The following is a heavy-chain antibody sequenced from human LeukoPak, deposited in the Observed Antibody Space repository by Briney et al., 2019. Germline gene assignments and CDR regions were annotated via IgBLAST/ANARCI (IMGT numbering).Heavy chain of an antibody. CDR3: ARDYHLDY. CDR2: INHSGST. D-gene: IGHD3-3*01. J-gene: IGHJ4*02. CDR1: GGSISSYY. Sequence: SETLSLTCTVSGGSISSYYWSWIRQPPGKGLEWIGEINHSGSTNYNPSLKSRVTISVDTSKNQFSLKLSSVTAADTAVYYCARDYHLDYWGQGTLVTVSS. V-gene: IGHV4-34*01.